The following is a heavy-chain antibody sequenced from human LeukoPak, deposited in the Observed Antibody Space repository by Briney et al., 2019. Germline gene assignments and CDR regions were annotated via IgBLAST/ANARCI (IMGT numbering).Heavy chain of an antibody. D-gene: IGHD4-17*01. J-gene: IGHJ4*02. V-gene: IGHV3-23*01. CDR2: ISGSGGST. Sequence: GGSLRLSCAASGFTFSSYWMSWVRQSPGKGLEWVSAISGSGGSTYYADSVKGRFTISRDNSKNTLYLQMNSLRAEDTAVYYCAKEPYGDYYFDYWGQGTLVTVSS. CDR1: GFTFSSYW. CDR3: AKEPYGDYYFDY.